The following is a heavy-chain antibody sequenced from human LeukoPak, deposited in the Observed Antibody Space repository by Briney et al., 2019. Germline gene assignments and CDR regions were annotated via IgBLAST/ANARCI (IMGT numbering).Heavy chain of an antibody. CDR1: GFTFSSYG. CDR3: AREQEEWELLYYFDY. J-gene: IGHJ4*02. V-gene: IGHV3-33*01. Sequence: PGGSLRLSCAASGFTFSSYGMHWVRQAPGKGLEWVAVIWYDGSNKYYADSVKGRFTISRDNSKNTLYLQVNSLRAEDTAVYYCAREQEEWELLYYFDYWGQGTLVTVSS. CDR2: IWYDGSNK. D-gene: IGHD1-26*01.